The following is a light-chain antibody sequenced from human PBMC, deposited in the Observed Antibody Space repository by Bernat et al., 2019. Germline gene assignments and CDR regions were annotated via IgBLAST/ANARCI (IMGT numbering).Light chain of an antibody. CDR2: TDN. CDR3: LAWDKSLRVRL. CDR1: SSNIGTND. Sequence: QSVLTQPPSASGTPGQRVTISCSGGSSNIGTNDVYWYQHFPGRAPKLLIHTDNQRPSGVPDRFSGSKSGTSASLAISGLRPEDEADYYCLAWDKSLRVRLFGGGTRLTVL. V-gene: IGLV1-47*01. J-gene: IGLJ2*01.